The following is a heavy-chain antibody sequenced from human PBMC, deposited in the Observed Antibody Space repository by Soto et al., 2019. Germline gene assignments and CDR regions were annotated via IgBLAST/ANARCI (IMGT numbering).Heavy chain of an antibody. CDR1: EYTIETYA. V-gene: IGHV1-3*01. D-gene: IGHD1-26*01. CDR2: INPGNGDT. J-gene: IGHJ4*02. Sequence: GASVKVSCKDSEYTIETYARRWVRQAPGQRLEWMGWINPGNGDTKYSQSFQGRVTFSRDTSASTLYMELSSLRSEDTAVYYCAITVGGGYYFDSWGQGTLVTVSS. CDR3: AITVGGGYYFDS.